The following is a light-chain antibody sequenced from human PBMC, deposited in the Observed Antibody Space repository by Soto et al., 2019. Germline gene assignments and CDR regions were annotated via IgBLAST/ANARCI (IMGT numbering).Light chain of an antibody. CDR2: GAS. J-gene: IGKJ5*01. CDR3: QQYGSSP. CDR1: QSVSSSY. V-gene: IGKV3-20*01. Sequence: ELVLTQSPGTLSLSPGERATLSCRASQSVSSSYLAWYQQKPGQAPWLLIYGASSRATGIPDRFSGSGSGTDFTLTISRLEPEDLAVYYCQQYGSSPLGQGTRLEIK.